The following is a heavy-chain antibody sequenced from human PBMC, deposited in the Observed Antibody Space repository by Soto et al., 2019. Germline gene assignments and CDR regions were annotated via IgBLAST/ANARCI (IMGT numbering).Heavy chain of an antibody. CDR3: ARRYCSSSSCYLVDY. V-gene: IGHV3-33*01. D-gene: IGHD2-2*01. J-gene: IGHJ4*02. CDR2: IWFDGTNK. Sequence: QVQLVESGGGVVQPGRSLRLSCAASGFTFSSFGMHWVRQAPGKGLEWVAVIWFDGTNKYYADSVKGRFTISRDNSNNTLYLQMNSLRAEDTAVYYCARRYCSSSSCYLVDYWGQGTLGNVSS. CDR1: GFTFSSFG.